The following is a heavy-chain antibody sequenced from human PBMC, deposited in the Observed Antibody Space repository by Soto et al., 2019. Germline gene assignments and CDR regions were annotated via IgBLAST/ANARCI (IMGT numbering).Heavy chain of an antibody. D-gene: IGHD3-22*01. V-gene: IGHV4-59*01. CDR2: IYYSGST. CDR3: ARSYYYDSSGYYPPYFDY. Sequence: SETLSLTCTVSGGSISSYYWSWIRQPPGKGLEWIGYIYYSGSTNYNPSLKSRVTISVDTSKNQFSLKLSSVTAADTAVYYCARSYYYDSSGYYPPYFDYWGQGTLVTVSS. J-gene: IGHJ4*02. CDR1: GGSISSYY.